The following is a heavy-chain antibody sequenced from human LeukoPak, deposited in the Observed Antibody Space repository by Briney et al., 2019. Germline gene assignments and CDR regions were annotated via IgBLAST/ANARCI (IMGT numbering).Heavy chain of an antibody. D-gene: IGHD3-3*01. J-gene: IGHJ6*03. CDR1: GYTFTSYD. CDR2: MNPNSGNT. Sequence: ASVKVSCKASGYTFTSYDINWVRQATGQGLEWMGWMNPNSGNTGYAQKFQGRVTITRNTSISTAYMELSSLRSEDTAVYYCARGSVTIFGVVIRIYYYYYMDVWGKGTTVTVSS. CDR3: ARGSVTIFGVVIRIYYYYYMDV. V-gene: IGHV1-8*03.